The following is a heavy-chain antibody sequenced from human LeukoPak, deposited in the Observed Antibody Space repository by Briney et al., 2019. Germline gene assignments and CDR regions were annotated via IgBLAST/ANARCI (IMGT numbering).Heavy chain of an antibody. V-gene: IGHV4-59*10. Sequence: SETLSLTCAVYGGSFSGYYWSWIRQPAGKGLEWIGRIYTSGSTNYNPSLKSRVTMSVDTSKNQFSLKLSSVTAADTAVYYCASLSSDSRGFDPWGQGTLVTVSS. CDR2: IYTSGST. CDR3: ASLSSDSRGFDP. CDR1: GGSFSGYY. J-gene: IGHJ5*02. D-gene: IGHD6-19*01.